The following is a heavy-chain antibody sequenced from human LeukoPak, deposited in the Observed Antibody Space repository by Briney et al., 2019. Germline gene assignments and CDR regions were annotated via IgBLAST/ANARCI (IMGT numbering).Heavy chain of an antibody. V-gene: IGHV3-20*04. CDR3: AKDQGGGYSGPGMDV. J-gene: IGHJ6*02. CDR1: GFTFDDYG. Sequence: GGSLRLSCAASGFTFDDYGMSWVRQAPGKGLEWVSGINWNGGSTGYADSVKGRFTISRDNSKNTLYLQMNSLRAEDTAVYYCAKDQGGGYSGPGMDVWGQGTTVTVSS. D-gene: IGHD2-15*01. CDR2: INWNGGST.